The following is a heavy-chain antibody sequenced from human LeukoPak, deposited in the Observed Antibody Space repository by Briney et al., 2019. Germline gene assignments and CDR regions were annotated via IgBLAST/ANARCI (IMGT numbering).Heavy chain of an antibody. J-gene: IGHJ4*02. CDR1: GFSFSDHE. CDR2: LSSSGNV. CDR3: ASGRGSYSPDY. V-gene: IGHV3-48*03. D-gene: IGHD1-26*01. Sequence: GGSLRLSCAASGFSFSDHEMNWVRQAPGKGLEWVSYLSSSGNVYYADSVKGRFTISRDNSKNSLYLQMTSQRADDTAVYYCASGRGSYSPDYWGQGTLVTVSS.